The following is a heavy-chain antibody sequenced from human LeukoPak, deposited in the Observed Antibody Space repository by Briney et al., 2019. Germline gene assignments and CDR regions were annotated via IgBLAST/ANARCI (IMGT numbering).Heavy chain of an antibody. Sequence: GASVKVSCKTSGYTFTGYYMHWVRQAPGQGLEWMGWINPNSGGTNYAQKFQGRVTMTRDTSISTAYMELSRLRSDDTAVYYCARGMRNRYYYYMDVWGKGTTVTVSS. J-gene: IGHJ6*03. V-gene: IGHV1-2*02. CDR3: ARGMRNRYYYYMDV. CDR1: GYTFTGYY. CDR2: INPNSGGT. D-gene: IGHD1-14*01.